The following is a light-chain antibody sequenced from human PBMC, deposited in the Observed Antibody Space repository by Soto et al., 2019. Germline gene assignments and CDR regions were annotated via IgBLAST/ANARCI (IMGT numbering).Light chain of an antibody. CDR3: SSYTSSSTLV. Sequence: QSVLTQPASVSGSPGQSITISCTGTSSDVGGYNYVSWYQQHPGKAPKLMIYDVSNRPSGVSNRFSGSKSGNTASLTISGRQAEDEADYFCSSYTSSSTLVFGGGTKGTVL. CDR2: DVS. J-gene: IGLJ2*01. CDR1: SSDVGGYNY. V-gene: IGLV2-14*01.